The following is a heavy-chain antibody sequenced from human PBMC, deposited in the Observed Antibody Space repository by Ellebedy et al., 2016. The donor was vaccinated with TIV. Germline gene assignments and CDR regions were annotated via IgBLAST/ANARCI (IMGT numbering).Heavy chain of an antibody. CDR2: IRSKADSYAT. CDR1: GFTFSDSR. J-gene: IGHJ4*02. D-gene: IGHD3-16*01. Sequence: PGGSLRLSCAASGFTFSDSRIHWVRQTSGQGLEWVGRIRSKADSYATSYAASVKGRFTVSRDDSMNTAYLQMNSLKTEDTAVYYCIWGASDWKRGWGQGTLVTVSS. V-gene: IGHV3-73*01. CDR3: IWGASDWKRG.